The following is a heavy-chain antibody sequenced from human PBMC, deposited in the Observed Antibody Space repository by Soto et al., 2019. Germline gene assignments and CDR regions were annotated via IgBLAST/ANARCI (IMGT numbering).Heavy chain of an antibody. Sequence: EVRLAQSGGEVKKPGESLKISCKGSGYSFTYYWIAWVRQRPGKDLEWMGIIYPNDADTRYNPSFQGQVTISADKSINTAYLQWTSLKTSDTAMYYCARVPSVVTPGNDYFGVDVWGQGTTVIVSS. D-gene: IGHD2-2*01. J-gene: IGHJ6*02. CDR3: ARVPSVVTPGNDYFGVDV. CDR2: IYPNDADT. CDR1: GYSFTYYW. V-gene: IGHV5-51*01.